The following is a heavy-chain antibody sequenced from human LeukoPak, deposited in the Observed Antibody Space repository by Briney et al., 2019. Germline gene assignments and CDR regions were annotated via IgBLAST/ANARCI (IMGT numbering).Heavy chain of an antibody. CDR2: IYYSGST. CDR3: ARVTGYRIEDYFDY. V-gene: IGHV4-59*01. CDR1: DDSITMYY. D-gene: IGHD6-13*01. Sequence: PSETLSLTCTVSDDSITMYYWTWIRQPPGKGLEWIGYIYYSGSTNYNPSLKSRVTISVETSKNEFSLKLRSVTAADTAVYYCARVTGYRIEDYFDYWGQGTLVTVSS. J-gene: IGHJ4*02.